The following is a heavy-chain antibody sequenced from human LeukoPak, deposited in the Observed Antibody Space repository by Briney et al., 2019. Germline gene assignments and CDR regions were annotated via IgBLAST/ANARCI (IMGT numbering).Heavy chain of an antibody. CDR3: ARRQGCSNTACHPDS. J-gene: IGHJ4*02. CDR2: IYPGDSDS. Sequence: GKSLKISCKGSGYSFPDYWIGWVRQMPGKGLEWMGIIYPGDSDSRYSPSFQGLVTMSVDKSISTAYLQWSSMKASDTAMYYCARRQGCSNTACHPDSWGQGTLVTVSS. V-gene: IGHV5-51*01. D-gene: IGHD2-2*01. CDR1: GYSFPDYW.